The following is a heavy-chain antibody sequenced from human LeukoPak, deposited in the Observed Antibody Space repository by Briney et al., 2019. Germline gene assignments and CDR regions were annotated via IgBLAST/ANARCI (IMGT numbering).Heavy chain of an antibody. D-gene: IGHD6-13*01. CDR2: IYSGGST. Sequence: GGSLRLSCAASGFTVSSNYMSWVRQAPGKGLEWVSVIYSGGSTYYADSVKGRFTISRDNSKNTLYLQMNSLRAEDTAVYYCARETFRSSWYSYYYGMDVWGQGTTVTVSS. CDR3: ARETFRSSWYSYYYGMDV. V-gene: IGHV3-66*01. CDR1: GFTVSSNY. J-gene: IGHJ6*02.